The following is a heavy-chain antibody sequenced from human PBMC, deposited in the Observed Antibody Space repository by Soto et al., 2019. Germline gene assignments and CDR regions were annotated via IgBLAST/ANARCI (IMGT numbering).Heavy chain of an antibody. CDR2: IYYSGST. D-gene: IGHD2-15*01. Sequence: TLSLTRTPLSSSNSIGSYYWKWIRQHPGKGLEWIGYIYYSGSTYYNPSLKSRVTISVDTSKNQFSLKLSSVTAADTAVYYCARYYYCSGGSCFEAFDICGEVTMVT. V-gene: IGHV4-31*03. J-gene: IGHJ3*02. CDR1: SSSNSIGSYY. CDR3: ARYYYCSGGSCFEAFDI.